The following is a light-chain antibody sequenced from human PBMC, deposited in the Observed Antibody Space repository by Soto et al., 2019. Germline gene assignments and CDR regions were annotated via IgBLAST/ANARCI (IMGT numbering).Light chain of an antibody. CDR2: GAS. CDR3: QQYGSSPKT. V-gene: IGKV3-15*01. J-gene: IGKJ1*01. CDR1: QSVASS. Sequence: ERVMTQSPATLSASPGERVTLSCRASQSVASSVAWYQQKPGQAPRLLIYGASTRATGIPARFSGSGSGTEFTLTISSLQSEDFAVYYCQQYGSSPKTFGQGTKVDIK.